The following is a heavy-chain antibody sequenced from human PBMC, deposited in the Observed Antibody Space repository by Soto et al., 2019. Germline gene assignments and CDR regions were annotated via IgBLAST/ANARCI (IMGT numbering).Heavy chain of an antibody. CDR3: ARRRSHSAGISFGPRMDV. CDR1: GEALGSGQSY. D-gene: IGHD2-15*01. CDR2: TFVTGDT. J-gene: IGHJ6*02. Sequence: QVQLKESGPGLVKSSETLSLICFVSGEALGSGQSYWNWLRQATGQGLEWFGQTFVTGDTQYSASLWSRVTLAVNTSNSQISVTLASVTAADSATSVCARRRSHSAGISFGPRMDVWGQGTTVTVSS. V-gene: IGHV4-61*01.